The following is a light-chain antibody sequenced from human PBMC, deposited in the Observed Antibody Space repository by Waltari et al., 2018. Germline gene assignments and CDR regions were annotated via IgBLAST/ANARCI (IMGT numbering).Light chain of an antibody. Sequence: EIMLKQSPGTLSLSPGQRATRSCRASQSISKYLGWYQHKPGQLPRLLIYDASSRATGIPDTFSGSRSETDFSLTISRLEPEDFAVYYCQKYGSLPATFGQGTKVEIK. CDR1: QSISKY. V-gene: IGKV3-20*01. J-gene: IGKJ1*01. CDR2: DAS. CDR3: QKYGSLPAT.